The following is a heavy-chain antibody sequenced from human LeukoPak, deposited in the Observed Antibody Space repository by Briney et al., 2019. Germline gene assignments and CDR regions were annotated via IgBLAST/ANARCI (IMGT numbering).Heavy chain of an antibody. CDR1: GFTFKYFA. CDR2: ISDSGSSR. CDR3: TKGRTSLPRWDAFHI. J-gene: IGHJ3*02. Sequence: GGSLRLSCAASGFTFKYFAMAWVRQAPGKGLEWVSTISDSGSSRDHADSVKGRFTISRDNSKNTLFLQMNSLRAEDTAVYYCTKGRTSLPRWDAFHIWGQGTLVTVSS. V-gene: IGHV3-23*01. D-gene: IGHD3-16*02.